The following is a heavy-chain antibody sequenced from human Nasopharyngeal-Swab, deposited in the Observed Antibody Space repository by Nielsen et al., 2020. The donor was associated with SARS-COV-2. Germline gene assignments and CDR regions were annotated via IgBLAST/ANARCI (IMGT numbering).Heavy chain of an antibody. J-gene: IGHJ4*02. D-gene: IGHD1-14*01. CDR1: GGSISSSSYY. V-gene: IGHV4-39*02. CDR2: VYYSGST. CDR3: ARESSLTEGGY. Sequence: SETLSLTCTVSGGSISSSSYYWGWIRQPPGKGLEWIGSVYYSGSTYYNPSLKSRVTISVDTSKNQFSLKLSSVTAADTAVYYCARESSLTEGGYWGQGTLVTVSS.